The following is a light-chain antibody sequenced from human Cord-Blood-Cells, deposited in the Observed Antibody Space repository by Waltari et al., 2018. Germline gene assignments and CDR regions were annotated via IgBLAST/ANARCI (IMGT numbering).Light chain of an antibody. CDR1: QSISSW. CDR3: QQYNSYPWT. V-gene: IGKV1-5*01. J-gene: IGKJ1*01. Sequence: DIQMTQSPSTLSASVGDRVTITCRASQSISSWLAWYQQKPGKAPKLLIYDASSLESGFPPRFSGSGSGTEFTLTISSLQPDDFATYYCQQYNSYPWTFGQGTKVEIK. CDR2: DAS.